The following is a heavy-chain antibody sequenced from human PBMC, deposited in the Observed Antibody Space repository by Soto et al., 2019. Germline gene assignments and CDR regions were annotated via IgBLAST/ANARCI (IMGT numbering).Heavy chain of an antibody. Sequence: QVTLKESGPVLVNPTETLTLTCTVSGFSLSNARMGVSWIRQPPGKALEWLAHIFSNDEKSYSTSLKSRLTISKDTSKSQVVLTMTNMDPVDTATYYCAAFYYDSSGYPYYFDYWGQGTLVTVSS. CDR1: GFSLSNARMG. V-gene: IGHV2-26*01. CDR2: IFSNDEK. D-gene: IGHD3-22*01. J-gene: IGHJ4*02. CDR3: AAFYYDSSGYPYYFDY.